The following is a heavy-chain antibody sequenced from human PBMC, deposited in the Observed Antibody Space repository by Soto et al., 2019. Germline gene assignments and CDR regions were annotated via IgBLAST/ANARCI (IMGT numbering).Heavy chain of an antibody. CDR3: ARDAPGVAPY. V-gene: IGHV4-31*03. CDR1: GGSIIDGQTY. Sequence: QVQLQESGPGLVKPSQTLSLTCTVSGGSIIDGQTYLNWIRQHPERGLEWMGYINYRGTTNYSPALKSRILISIDTSKNQFSLRLTCVTAADTAVYFCARDAPGVAPYWGQGTLVTVSS. CDR2: INYRGTT. D-gene: IGHD2-15*01. J-gene: IGHJ4*02.